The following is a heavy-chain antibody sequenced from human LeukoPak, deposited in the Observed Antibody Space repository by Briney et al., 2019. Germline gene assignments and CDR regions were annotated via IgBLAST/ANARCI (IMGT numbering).Heavy chain of an antibody. CDR1: GGSFSGYY. V-gene: IGHV4-34*01. J-gene: IGHJ1*01. CDR3: ARSYSSGWYRGNSYFQH. Sequence: SETLSLTCAVYGGSFSGYYWSWIRQPPGKGLEWIGEINHSGSTNYNPSLKSRVTISVDTSKNQFSLKLSSVTAADTAVYYCARSYSSGWYRGNSYFQHWGQGTLVTVSS. CDR2: INHSGST. D-gene: IGHD6-19*01.